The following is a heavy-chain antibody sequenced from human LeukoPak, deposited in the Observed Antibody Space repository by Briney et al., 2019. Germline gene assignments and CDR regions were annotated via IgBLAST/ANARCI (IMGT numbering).Heavy chain of an antibody. CDR1: GYTFTHYY. CDR2: IIPIFRTA. V-gene: IGHV1-69*13. D-gene: IGHD3-22*01. Sequence: SVKVSCKASGYTFTHYYILWVRQAPGQGLEWMGGIIPIFRTANYAQKFQGRVTITADESTSTAYMELSSLRSEDTAVYYCARALRYYSDSSGYAFDYWGQGTLVTVSS. J-gene: IGHJ4*02. CDR3: ARALRYYSDSSGYAFDY.